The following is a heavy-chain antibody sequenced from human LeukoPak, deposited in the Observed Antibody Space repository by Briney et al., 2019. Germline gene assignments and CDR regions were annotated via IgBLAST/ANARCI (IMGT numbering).Heavy chain of an antibody. Sequence: GASVKVSCKASGYTFTAYFIHWVRQAPGQGLEWMGWINPNSGDTNYAQKFQGRVTMTRDTSITTAYMQLSRLRSDDTAVYYCARVPVSCAFDIWGQGTMVTVSS. CDR3: ARVPVSCAFDI. J-gene: IGHJ3*02. CDR2: INPNSGDT. CDR1: GYTFTAYF. V-gene: IGHV1-2*02.